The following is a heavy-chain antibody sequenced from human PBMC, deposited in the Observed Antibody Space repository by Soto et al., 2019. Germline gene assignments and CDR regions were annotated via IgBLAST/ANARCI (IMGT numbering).Heavy chain of an antibody. CDR1: GFPFSSHW. J-gene: IGHJ4*02. D-gene: IGHD5-12*01. Sequence: GGSLRLSCAASGFPFSSHWLQWVRQAPGKGLVWLSRINSDGSSAIYADSVRGRFTVSRDNAKNMMYVEMSSLRADDTAVYYCATLNGYDYWGQGTLVTVSS. CDR3: ATLNGYDY. V-gene: IGHV3-74*01. CDR2: INSDGSSA.